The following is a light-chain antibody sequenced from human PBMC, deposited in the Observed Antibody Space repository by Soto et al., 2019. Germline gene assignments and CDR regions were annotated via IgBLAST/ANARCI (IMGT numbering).Light chain of an antibody. CDR3: QKYSSVIT. J-gene: IGKJ5*01. Sequence: DIQMTQSPSSLSASVGDRVTITCRASQGISNFLAWYQQKPGKVPKLLISAASTLQSGVPSRFSGSGARKDFTITSTILQHEDATTYYCQKYSSVITFGQGTRLEIK. CDR2: AAS. CDR1: QGISNF. V-gene: IGKV1-27*01.